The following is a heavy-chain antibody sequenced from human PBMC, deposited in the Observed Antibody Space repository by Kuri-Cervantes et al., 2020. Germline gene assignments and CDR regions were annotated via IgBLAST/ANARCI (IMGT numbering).Heavy chain of an antibody. V-gene: IGHV3-11*04. D-gene: IGHD2-2*01. Sequence: GESLKISCAASGFTFSDYYMGWIRQAPGKGLEWVSYISSSGSTIYYADSVKGRFTISRDNAKNSLYLQMNSLRAEDTAVYYCARDSGTSSFYRMDVWGKGTTVTVSS. CDR1: GFTFSDYY. J-gene: IGHJ6*03. CDR2: ISSSGSTI. CDR3: ARDSGTSSFYRMDV.